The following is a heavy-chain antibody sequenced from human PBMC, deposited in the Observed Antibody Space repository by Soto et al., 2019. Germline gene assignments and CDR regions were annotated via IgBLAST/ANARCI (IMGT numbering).Heavy chain of an antibody. CDR3: ARPECSRRRGHVQNAFDL. CDR2: IYTGGST. V-gene: IGHV3-66*01. CDR1: GFTVSSNY. J-gene: IGHJ3*01. D-gene: IGHD2-15*01. Sequence: EVQLVESGGGLVQPGGSLRLSCAASGFTVSSNYMTWVRQAPGKGLEWVSVIYTGGSTYYADSVKGRFTSSRDNSKNTLYLHMNSRRAEDTAVYYCARPECSRRRGHVQNAFDLWGQGTMVTVSS.